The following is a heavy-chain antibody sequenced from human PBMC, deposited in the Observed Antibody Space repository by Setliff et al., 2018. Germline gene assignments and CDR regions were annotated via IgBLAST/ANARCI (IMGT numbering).Heavy chain of an antibody. D-gene: IGHD5-12*01. Sequence: GASVKVSCKASGYTFTGYYMHWVRQAPGQGLEWMGIIDPSGDYTNYAQEFQGRVTLTRDASISTAYMELTGLRYDDTAIYYCARDTLALKDITLFDYWGQGTLVTVSS. CDR2: IDPSGDYT. J-gene: IGHJ4*02. CDR3: ARDTLALKDITLFDY. V-gene: IGHV1-2*02. CDR1: GYTFTGYY.